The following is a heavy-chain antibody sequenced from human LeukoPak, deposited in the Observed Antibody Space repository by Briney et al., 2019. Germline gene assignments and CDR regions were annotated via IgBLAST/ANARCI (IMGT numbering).Heavy chain of an antibody. J-gene: IGHJ5*02. CDR1: GFTLSSYS. CDR3: ASTLNWFDP. V-gene: IGHV3-21*01. Sequence: GGSLRLSCAASGFTLSSYSMHWVRQAPGKGLEWVSSISSSSYIYYADSVQGRFTISRDNAKNSLYLQMNSLRAEDTAVYCCASTLNWFDPWGQGTLVTVSS. CDR2: ISSSSYI.